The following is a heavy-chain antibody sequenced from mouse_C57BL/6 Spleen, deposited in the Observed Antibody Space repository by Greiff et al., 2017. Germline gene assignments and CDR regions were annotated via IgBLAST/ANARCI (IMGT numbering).Heavy chain of an antibody. CDR2: IWWDDDK. Sequence: QVTLKVSGPGIFQPSQTLSLTCPFSGFSLSTFVLGVGWIRQPSGKGLEWLARIWWDDDKYYNPALKRRLTISKTTSKNHVFLKIANVDTADADTYYCARIANWVDYWGQGTTLTVSS. CDR1: GFSLSTFVLG. CDR3: ARIANWVDY. D-gene: IGHD4-1*01. V-gene: IGHV8-8*01. J-gene: IGHJ2*01.